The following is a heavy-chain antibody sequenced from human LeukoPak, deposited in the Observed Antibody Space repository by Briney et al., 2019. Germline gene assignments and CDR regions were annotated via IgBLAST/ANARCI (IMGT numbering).Heavy chain of an antibody. CDR3: ASLIVVVTAYLDI. Sequence: GGSLRLPCAASGFTFSSYSMNWVRQAPGKGLEWVSSISSSSSYIYYADSVKGRFTISRDDAKNSLYLQMNSLRAEDTAVYYCASLIVVVTAYLDIWGQGTMVTVSS. CDR1: GFTFSSYS. V-gene: IGHV3-21*01. CDR2: ISSSSSYI. D-gene: IGHD2-21*02. J-gene: IGHJ3*02.